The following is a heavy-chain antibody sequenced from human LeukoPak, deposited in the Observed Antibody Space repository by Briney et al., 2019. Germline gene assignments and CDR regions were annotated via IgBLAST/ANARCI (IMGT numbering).Heavy chain of an antibody. CDR3: ARDLPRGLYGMDV. CDR1: GFTFSSYS. Sequence: GGSLRLSCAASGFTFSSYSMNWVRQAPGKGLEWVSSISSSSSYIYYADSVKGRFTISRDNAKNSLYLQMSSLRAEDTAVYYCARDLPRGLYGMDVWGQGTTVTVSS. V-gene: IGHV3-21*01. D-gene: IGHD3-10*01. J-gene: IGHJ6*02. CDR2: ISSSSSYI.